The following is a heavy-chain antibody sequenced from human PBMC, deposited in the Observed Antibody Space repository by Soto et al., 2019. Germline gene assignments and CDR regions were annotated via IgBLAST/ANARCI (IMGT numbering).Heavy chain of an antibody. CDR1: GGSISSYY. D-gene: IGHD6-19*01. Sequence: PSETLSLTCTVSGGSISSYYWSWIRQPPGKGLEWIGYIYYSGSTNYNPSLKSRVTISVDTSKNQFSLKLSSVTAADTAVYYCARAVAGENWFDPWGQGTLVTV. V-gene: IGHV4-59*01. CDR2: IYYSGST. CDR3: ARAVAGENWFDP. J-gene: IGHJ5*02.